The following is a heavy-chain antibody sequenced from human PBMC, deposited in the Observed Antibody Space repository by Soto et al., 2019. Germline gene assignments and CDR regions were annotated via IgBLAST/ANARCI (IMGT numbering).Heavy chain of an antibody. Sequence: QVQLVQSGAEVKKPGSSVKVSCKASGGTFSSYAISWVRQAPGQGLEWMGGIIPIFGTANYAQKFQGRVTITADESTSTAYMELSILRSEYTAVYYCARAVLRFQKVYYGMDVWGQGTTVTVSS. D-gene: IGHD3-3*01. CDR2: IIPIFGTA. V-gene: IGHV1-69*01. CDR1: GGTFSSYA. CDR3: ARAVLRFQKVYYGMDV. J-gene: IGHJ6*02.